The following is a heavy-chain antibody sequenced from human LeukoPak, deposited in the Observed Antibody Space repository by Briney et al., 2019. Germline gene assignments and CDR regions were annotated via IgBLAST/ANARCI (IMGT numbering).Heavy chain of an antibody. V-gene: IGHV3-7*01. CDR2: IKQDGSEK. J-gene: IGHJ3*02. Sequence: GGSLRLSCAASGFTFSSYWMSWVRQAPGKGLEWVANIKQDGSEKYYVDSVKGRFTISRDKAKNSLYLQMNSLRAEDTAVYYCARDARYNWNDCAFDIWGQGTMVTVSS. CDR1: GFTFSSYW. CDR3: ARDARYNWNDCAFDI. D-gene: IGHD1-20*01.